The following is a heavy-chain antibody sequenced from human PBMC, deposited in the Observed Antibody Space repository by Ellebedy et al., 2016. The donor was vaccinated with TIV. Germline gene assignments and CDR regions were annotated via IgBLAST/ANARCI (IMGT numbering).Heavy chain of an antibody. D-gene: IGHD5-12*01. J-gene: IGHJ4*02. CDR3: ARADRRGYVGSYFDS. CDR2: ISRSGNTI. CDR1: GFTFSHYA. V-gene: IGHV3-48*04. Sequence: GESLKISCSASGFTFSHYAMHWVRQAPGKGLEWVSYISRSGNTIYYADSVKGRFTISRDNAKNSLHLQMNSLRAEDTAVYYCARADRRGYVGSYFDSWGQGTLLTVSS.